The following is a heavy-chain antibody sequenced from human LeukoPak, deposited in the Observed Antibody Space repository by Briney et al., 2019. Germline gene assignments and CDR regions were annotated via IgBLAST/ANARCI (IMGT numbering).Heavy chain of an antibody. J-gene: IGHJ6*02. D-gene: IGHD6-19*01. CDR2: INPNSGGT. CDR1: GYTFTGYY. V-gene: IGHV1-2*04. CDR3: ARERGSGWYQTSYGMDV. Sequence: ASVKVSCKASGYTFTGYYMHWVRQAPGQGLEWMGWINPNSGGTNYAQKFQGWVTMTRDTSISTAYMELSRLRSDDTAVYYCARERGSGWYQTSYGMDVWGQGTMVTVSS.